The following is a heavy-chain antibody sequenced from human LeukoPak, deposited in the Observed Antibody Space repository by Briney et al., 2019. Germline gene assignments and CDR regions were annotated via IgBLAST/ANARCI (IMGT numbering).Heavy chain of an antibody. V-gene: IGHV1-18*01. Sequence: GASVKVSCKASGYTFTSYGISWVRQAPGQGLEWVGWISTYNGNTNFAQKLQGRVTMTTDTSTSTAYMDLRSLRSDDTAVYYCAREPYGDAFDIWGQGTMVTVSS. J-gene: IGHJ3*02. CDR3: AREPYGDAFDI. CDR2: ISTYNGNT. D-gene: IGHD4-17*01. CDR1: GYTFTSYG.